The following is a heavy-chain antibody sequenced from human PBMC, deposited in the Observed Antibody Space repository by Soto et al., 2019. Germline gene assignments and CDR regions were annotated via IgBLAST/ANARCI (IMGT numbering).Heavy chain of an antibody. CDR2: INPNSGGT. Sequence: QVQLVQSGAEVKKPGASVKVSCKASGYTFTGYYMHWVRQAPGQGLEWMGWINPNSGGTNYAQKFQGWVTMTRDTSISTAYMELSRLRSDDTAVYYCARDKWLGPDYYYYGMDVWGQGTTVTVSS. D-gene: IGHD6-19*01. CDR1: GYTFTGYY. J-gene: IGHJ6*02. V-gene: IGHV1-2*04. CDR3: ARDKWLGPDYYYYGMDV.